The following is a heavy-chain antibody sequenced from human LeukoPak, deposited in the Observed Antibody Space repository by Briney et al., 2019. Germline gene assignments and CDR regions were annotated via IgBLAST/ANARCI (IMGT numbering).Heavy chain of an antibody. CDR1: GGSISSYY. D-gene: IGHD4-17*01. J-gene: IGHJ6*02. CDR3: AREKTVTTMVADYYYGMDV. V-gene: IGHV4-59*01. Sequence: SETLSLTCTVSGGSISSYYWSWIRQPPGKGLEWIGYIYYSGSTNYNPSLKSRVTISVDTSKNQFSLKLSSVTAADTAAYYCAREKTVTTMVADYYYGMDVWGQGTTVTVSS. CDR2: IYYSGST.